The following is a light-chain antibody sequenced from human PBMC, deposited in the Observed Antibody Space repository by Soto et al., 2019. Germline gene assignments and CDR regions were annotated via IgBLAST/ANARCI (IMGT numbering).Light chain of an antibody. Sequence: EIVLTQSPATLSLSPGERATLSCRACQSVSRYLAWYQQKPGQAPRLLIYDASNRATGIPARFSGSGSGTDFTLTISSLEPEDFAVYYCDQRSDWPLTFGGGTKVEIK. V-gene: IGKV3-11*01. CDR3: DQRSDWPLT. CDR2: DAS. CDR1: QSVSRY. J-gene: IGKJ4*01.